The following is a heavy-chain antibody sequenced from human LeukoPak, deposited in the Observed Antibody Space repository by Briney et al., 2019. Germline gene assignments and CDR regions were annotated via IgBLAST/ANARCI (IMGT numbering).Heavy chain of an antibody. Sequence: PGRSLRLSCAASGFTFSTYAIYWVRQAPGKGLEWVSVIYSGGSTYYADSVKGRFTISRDNSKNTLYLQMNSLRAEDTAVYYCARVGLRFRRGAFDIWGQGTMVTVSS. CDR3: ARVGLRFRRGAFDI. V-gene: IGHV3-66*02. CDR2: IYSGGST. CDR1: GFTFSTYA. D-gene: IGHD3-3*01. J-gene: IGHJ3*02.